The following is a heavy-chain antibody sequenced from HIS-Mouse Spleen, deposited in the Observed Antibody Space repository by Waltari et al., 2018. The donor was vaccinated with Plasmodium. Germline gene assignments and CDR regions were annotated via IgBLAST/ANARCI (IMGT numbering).Heavy chain of an antibody. J-gene: IGHJ2*01. CDR1: GFPFSTYS. V-gene: IGHV3-21*01. Sequence: EVQLVESGGGLVKPGGSLRLSCAASGFPFSTYSLPWVRQAPGKGLEWVSSISSSSSYIYYADSVKGRFTISRDNAKNSLYLQMNSLRAEDTAVYYCAREDILTAYYNDYWYFDLWGRGTLVTVSS. CDR2: ISSSSSYI. D-gene: IGHD3-9*01. CDR3: AREDILTAYYNDYWYFDL.